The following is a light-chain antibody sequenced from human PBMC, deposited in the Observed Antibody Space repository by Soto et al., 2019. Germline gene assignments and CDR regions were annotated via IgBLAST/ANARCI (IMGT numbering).Light chain of an antibody. CDR1: DSNIGAGYS. CDR3: QSYDIRLNGLT. CDR2: VNT. Sequence: QSVLTQPPSVSGAPGQRVTFSCTGSDSNIGAGYSVNWYQQIPGTAPKLLVYVNTNRPSGVPDRFSGSTSGTMASLAITGLQAEDEADYYCQSYDIRLNGLTFGLGTKLTVL. J-gene: IGLJ2*01. V-gene: IGLV1-40*01.